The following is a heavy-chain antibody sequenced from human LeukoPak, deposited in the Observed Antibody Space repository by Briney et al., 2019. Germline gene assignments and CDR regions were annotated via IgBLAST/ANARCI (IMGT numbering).Heavy chain of an antibody. CDR1: GGTFSSYA. V-gene: IGHV1-18*01. J-gene: IGHJ4*02. CDR2: ISAYNGNT. Sequence: ASVKVSCKASGGTFSSYAISWVRQAPGQGLEWMGWISAYNGNTNYAQKLQGRVTMTTDTSTSTAYMELRSLRSDDTAVYYCARSLTLLYQLPTYWGQGTLVTVSS. CDR3: ARSLTLLYQLPTY. D-gene: IGHD2-2*01.